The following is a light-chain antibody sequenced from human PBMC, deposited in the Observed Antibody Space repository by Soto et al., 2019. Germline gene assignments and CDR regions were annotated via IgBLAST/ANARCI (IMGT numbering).Light chain of an antibody. J-gene: IGLJ2*01. Sequence: NFMLTQPHSVSESPGKTVTISCTRSSGSIASNYVQWYQQRPGSAPTTVIYEDNQRPSGVPDRFSGSIDSSSNSASLTISGQKTEDEADYYCQSYDSSNQGVVFGGGTKLTVL. CDR2: EDN. CDR1: SGSIASNY. CDR3: QSYDSSNQGVV. V-gene: IGLV6-57*04.